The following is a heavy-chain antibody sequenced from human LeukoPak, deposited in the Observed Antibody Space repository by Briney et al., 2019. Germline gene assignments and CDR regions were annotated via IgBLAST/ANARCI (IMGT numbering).Heavy chain of an antibody. V-gene: IGHV3-30*18. Sequence: GSLRLSCAASGFIFGTYGMHWVRQAPGKGLEWVAVISYDGSNKYYADSVKGRFTISRDNSKNTLYLQMNSLRAEDTAVYYCAKGGGDGYRWGQGTLVTVSS. CDR3: AKGGGDGYR. D-gene: IGHD5-24*01. J-gene: IGHJ4*02. CDR1: GFIFGTYG. CDR2: ISYDGSNK.